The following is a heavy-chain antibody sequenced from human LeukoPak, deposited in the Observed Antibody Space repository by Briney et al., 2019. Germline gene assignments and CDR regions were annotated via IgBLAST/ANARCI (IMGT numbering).Heavy chain of an antibody. V-gene: IGHV4-59*12. D-gene: IGHD6-6*01. Sequence: SETLSLTCTVSGGSISNYYWSWIRQPPGKGLEWIGYIYYSGSTNYNPSLKSRVTISIDTSKNQFSLKVTSVTAADMAVYYCSRRSWQLVQAYYYYYYDVWGKGTTVTVSS. CDR3: SRRSWQLVQAYYYYYYDV. CDR1: GGSISNYY. CDR2: IYYSGST. J-gene: IGHJ6*03.